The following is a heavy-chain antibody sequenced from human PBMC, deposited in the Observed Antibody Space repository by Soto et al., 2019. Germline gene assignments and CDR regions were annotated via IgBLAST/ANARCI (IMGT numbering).Heavy chain of an antibody. CDR2: IYHSGST. Sequence: PSETLSLTCTVSGGSISSSSYYWGWIRQPPGKGLEWIGSIYHSGSTYYNPSLKSRVTISVDTSKNQFSLKLSSVTAADTAVYYCARDLLWFGELRGWFDPWGQGTLVTVSS. CDR3: ARDLLWFGELRGWFDP. V-gene: IGHV4-39*07. J-gene: IGHJ5*02. D-gene: IGHD3-10*01. CDR1: GGSISSSSYY.